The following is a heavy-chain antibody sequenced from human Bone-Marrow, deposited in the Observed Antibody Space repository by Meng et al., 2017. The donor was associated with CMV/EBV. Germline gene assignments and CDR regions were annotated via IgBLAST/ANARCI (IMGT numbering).Heavy chain of an antibody. CDR2: INHSGST. CDR1: GGSISSYY. V-gene: IGHV4-34*01. D-gene: IGHD6-13*01. CDR3: ARAGSKYSSSWYTLRGFDY. J-gene: IGHJ4*02. Sequence: SETLSLTCTVSGGSISSYYWSWIRQPPGKGLEWIGEINHSGSTNYNPSLKSRVTISEDTSKNQFSLKLSSVTAADTAVYYCARAGSKYSSSWYTLRGFDYWGQGTLVTVSS.